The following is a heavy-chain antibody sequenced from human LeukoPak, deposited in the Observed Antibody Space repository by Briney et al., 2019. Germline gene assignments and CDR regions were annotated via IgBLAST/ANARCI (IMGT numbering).Heavy chain of an antibody. V-gene: IGHV1-8*01. CDR1: GYTFTTYD. Sequence: ASVKVSCKASGYTFTTYDINWVRQATGQGLEWMGWMNPNSGNTGYAQKFQGRVTMTRNTSISTAYMELSSLRSEDTAVCYCTRGLWRKVDYWGQGTLVTVSS. CDR2: MNPNSGNT. CDR3: TRGLWRKVDY. D-gene: IGHD3-3*01. J-gene: IGHJ4*02.